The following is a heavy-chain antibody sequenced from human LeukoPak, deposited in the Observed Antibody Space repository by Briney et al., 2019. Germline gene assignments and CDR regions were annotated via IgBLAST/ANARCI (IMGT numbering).Heavy chain of an antibody. D-gene: IGHD1-26*01. CDR3: ARMYTGSYGPYSFMDV. Sequence: GGSLRLSCAASGFTFSDYTMNWIRQAPGKGLEWVSYITSSRSATYYADSVKGRFTISRDNGKNSLYLQMHSLRAADTAVYYCARMYTGSYGPYSFMDVWGKGTTVTVSS. CDR2: ITSSRSAT. V-gene: IGHV3-48*01. J-gene: IGHJ6*03. CDR1: GFTFSDYT.